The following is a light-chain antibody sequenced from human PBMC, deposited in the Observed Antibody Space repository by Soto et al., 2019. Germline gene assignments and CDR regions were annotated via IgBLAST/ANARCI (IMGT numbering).Light chain of an antibody. V-gene: IGKV2-28*01. Sequence: DIVMTQSPLSLPVTPGEPASISCRSSQSLLHSNGYNYLDWYLQKPGQSPQLLIYLGSNRASGVPGRFSGSGSGTDFTLKISRVEAEYVGVYYCMQALQTPPYTFGQGTKLEIK. CDR3: MQALQTPPYT. CDR2: LGS. J-gene: IGKJ2*01. CDR1: QSLLHSNGYNY.